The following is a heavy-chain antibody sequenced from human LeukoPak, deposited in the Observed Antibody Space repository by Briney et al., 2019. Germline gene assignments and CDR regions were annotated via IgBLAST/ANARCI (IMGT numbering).Heavy chain of an antibody. CDR2: IYYSGST. CDR3: ARLFRRGGYSYDV. V-gene: IGHV4-59*08. D-gene: IGHD5-18*01. Sequence: PSETLSLTCTVSGGSISSYYWSWIRQPPGKGLEWIGYIYYSGSTNYNPSLKSRVTISVDTSKNQFSLKLSSVTAADTAVYYCARLFRRGGYSYDVWGQGTTVTVSS. J-gene: IGHJ6*02. CDR1: GGSISSYY.